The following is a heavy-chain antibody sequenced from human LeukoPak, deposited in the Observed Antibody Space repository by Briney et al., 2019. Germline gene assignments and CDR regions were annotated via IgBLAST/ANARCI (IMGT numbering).Heavy chain of an antibody. J-gene: IGHJ5*02. CDR1: GYTFTSNY. Sequence: ASVKVSCKAFGYTFTSNYMHWVRQAPGQGPEWMGVISPSGGSTTYAQKFQGRVTLTRDMSTSTDYLELSSLRSEDTAVYYCARDNSARDEAWWFNPWGQGTLVTVSS. CDR3: ARDNSARDEAWWFNP. D-gene: IGHD5-24*01. CDR2: ISPSGGST. V-gene: IGHV1-46*01.